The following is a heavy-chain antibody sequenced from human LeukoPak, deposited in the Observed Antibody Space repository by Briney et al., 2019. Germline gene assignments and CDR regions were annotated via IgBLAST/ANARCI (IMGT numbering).Heavy chain of an antibody. J-gene: IGHJ6*03. D-gene: IGHD2-2*01. CDR1: GGSISSHY. V-gene: IGHV4-59*11. Sequence: SETLSLTCTVSGGSISSHYWSWIRQPPGKGLEWIGYIYYSGSTNYNPSLKSRVTISVDTSKNQFSLKLSSVTAADTAVYYCARALRGYCGSTSCRYTYYYYYMDVWGKGTTVTVSS. CDR2: IYYSGST. CDR3: ARALRGYCGSTSCRYTYYYYYMDV.